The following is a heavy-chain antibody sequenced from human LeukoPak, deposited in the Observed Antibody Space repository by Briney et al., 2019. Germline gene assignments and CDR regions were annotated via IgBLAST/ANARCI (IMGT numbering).Heavy chain of an antibody. D-gene: IGHD5-24*01. CDR2: ISGSGGVT. CDR1: GFTFSSYA. V-gene: IGHV3-23*01. J-gene: IGHJ6*03. CDR3: ARDQLTSEYYYYYYMDV. Sequence: PGGSLRLSCAASGFTFSSYAMTWVRQAPGKGLEWVSSISGSGGVTYYTDSVKGRFTISRDNSKNTLYLQMNSLRAEDTAVYYCARDQLTSEYYYYYYMDVWGKGTTVTVSS.